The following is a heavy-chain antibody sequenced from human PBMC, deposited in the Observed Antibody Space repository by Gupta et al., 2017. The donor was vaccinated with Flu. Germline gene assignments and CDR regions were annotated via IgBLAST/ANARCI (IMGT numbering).Heavy chain of an antibody. D-gene: IGHD2-8*01. J-gene: IGHJ4*02. Sequence: TFDSFAMTGVRQAPGKGLEWVSTISRYGSDTYYADSVKGRFTVSRDNSKNTLYLQMDSLRAEDTAVYYCAKDTRAVMIFDYWGQGILVTVSS. CDR3: AKDTRAVMIFDY. V-gene: IGHV3-23*01. CDR1: TFDSFA. CDR2: ISRYGSDT.